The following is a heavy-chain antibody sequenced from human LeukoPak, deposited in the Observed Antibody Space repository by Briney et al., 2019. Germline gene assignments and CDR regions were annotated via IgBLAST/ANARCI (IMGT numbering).Heavy chain of an antibody. Sequence: SETLSLTCAVSGGSISSSNWWSWVRQPPGKGLEWIGEIYHSGSTNYNPSLKSRVTISVDKSKNQFSLKLSSVTAADTAVYYCARKISRFYQGSQWFDPRGQGTLVTVSS. CDR1: GGSISSSNW. D-gene: IGHD3-3*01. V-gene: IGHV4-4*02. J-gene: IGHJ5*02. CDR2: IYHSGST. CDR3: ARKISRFYQGSQWFDP.